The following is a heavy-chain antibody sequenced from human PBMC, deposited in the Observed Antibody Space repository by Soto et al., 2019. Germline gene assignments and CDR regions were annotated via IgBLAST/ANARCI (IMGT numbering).Heavy chain of an antibody. Sequence: PSETLSLTCTVSGGSISSGGYYWSWIRQHPGKGLEWIGYIYYSGSTYYNPSLKSRVAISVDTSKNQFSLKLSSVTAADTAVYYCATGRPTYYYDSSGYFPPPYYFDYWGQGTLVTVSS. V-gene: IGHV4-31*03. CDR2: IYYSGST. CDR1: GGSISSGGYY. J-gene: IGHJ4*02. CDR3: ATGRPTYYYDSSGYFPPPYYFDY. D-gene: IGHD3-22*01.